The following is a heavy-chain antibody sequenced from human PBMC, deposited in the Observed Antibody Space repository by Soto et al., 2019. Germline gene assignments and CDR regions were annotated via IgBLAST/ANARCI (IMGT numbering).Heavy chain of an antibody. CDR1: GGSISSYY. V-gene: IGHV4-59*01. CDR2: IYYSGST. CDR3: AREVVGATVGNWFDP. D-gene: IGHD1-26*01. Sequence: SETLSLTCTVSGGSISSYYWSWIRQPPGKGLEWIGYIYYSGSTNYNPSLKSRVTISVDTSKNQFSLKLSSVTAADTAVYYCAREVVGATVGNWFDPWGQGTLVTVSS. J-gene: IGHJ5*02.